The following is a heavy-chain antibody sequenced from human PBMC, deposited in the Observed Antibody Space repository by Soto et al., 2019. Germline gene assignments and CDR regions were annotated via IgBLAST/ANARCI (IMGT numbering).Heavy chain of an antibody. CDR2: ISAENGDT. Sequence: QVQLVQSGAEVKKPGASVKVSCKASGYTFTSHGISWVRQAPGQGLEWMAWISAENGDTNYEQKLQGRVTVTTDSSTSTAYMELMSLRSEDTAVYYCARMVRGSNIDYYYYMDVWGKGTTVTVSS. CDR1: GYTFTSHG. J-gene: IGHJ6*03. CDR3: ARMVRGSNIDYYYYMDV. V-gene: IGHV1-18*01. D-gene: IGHD3-10*01.